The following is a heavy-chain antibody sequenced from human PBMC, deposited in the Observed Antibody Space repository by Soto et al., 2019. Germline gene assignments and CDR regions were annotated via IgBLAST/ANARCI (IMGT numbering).Heavy chain of an antibody. J-gene: IGHJ4*02. Sequence: VQLLESGGGLVQPGGSLRLSCAASGFTFSNYAMTWVRQVAGKGLEWVSSVSGPGGSTYYADSVKGRFTISRDNSKSTVYLEMNSLIAEDTALYYCARDERIAVAGTDYGGQGTLVTVTS. CDR1: GFTFSNYA. D-gene: IGHD6-19*01. V-gene: IGHV3-23*01. CDR2: VSGPGGST. CDR3: ARDERIAVAGTDY.